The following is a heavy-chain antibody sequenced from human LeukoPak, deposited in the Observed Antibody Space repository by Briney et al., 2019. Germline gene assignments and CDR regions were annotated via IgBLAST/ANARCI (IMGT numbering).Heavy chain of an antibody. CDR2: IYHSGST. D-gene: IGHD3-3*01. CDR3: AREPRVFVHRRRFNWFDP. CDR1: GYSISSGYY. V-gene: IGHV4-38-2*02. Sequence: PSETLSLTCTVSGYSISSGYYWGWIRQPPGKGLEWIGSIYHSGSTYYNPSLKSRVTISVDTSKNQFSLKLSSVTAADTAVYYCAREPRVFVHRRRFNWFDPWGQGTLVTVSS. J-gene: IGHJ5*02.